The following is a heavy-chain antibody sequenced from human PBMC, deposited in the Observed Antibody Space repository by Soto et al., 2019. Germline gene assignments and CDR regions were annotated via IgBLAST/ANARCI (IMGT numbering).Heavy chain of an antibody. V-gene: IGHV4-4*02. CDR1: RGSISSSNW. D-gene: IGHD3-16*01. Sequence: QVQLQESGPGLVKPSGTLSLTCAVSRGSISSSNWWSWVRQSPGKGLEWIGAMYHTGITNYCPSPKSRVTISVDKSKNQFSLKLSSVAAADTAVYYCARESDNGSNVGDFDLWGRGTQVSVSS. J-gene: IGHJ2*01. CDR3: ARESDNGSNVGDFDL. CDR2: MYHTGIT.